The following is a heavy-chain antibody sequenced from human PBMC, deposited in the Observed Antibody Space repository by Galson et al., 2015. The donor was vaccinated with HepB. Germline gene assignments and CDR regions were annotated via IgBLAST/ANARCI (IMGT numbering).Heavy chain of an antibody. J-gene: IGHJ4*02. CDR3: ATFRSGLESPFNY. V-gene: IGHV5-10-1*01. CDR1: GYSFTSYW. Sequence: QSGAEVTKPGESLRISCKASGYSFTSYWISWVRQMPGKGLEWMGRIDPTDSYTIYSPYFQGHVTISVDKSITTAYLQWSSLKASDTAIYYCATFRSGLESPFNYWGQGTLVTVSS. D-gene: IGHD6-25*01. CDR2: IDPTDSYT.